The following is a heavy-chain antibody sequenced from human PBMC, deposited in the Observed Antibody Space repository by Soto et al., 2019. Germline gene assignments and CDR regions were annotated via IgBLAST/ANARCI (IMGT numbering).Heavy chain of an antibody. V-gene: IGHV4-39*01. CDR1: GGSISSSSYY. CDR2: IYYSGST. Sequence: SETLSLTCTVSGGSISSSSYYWGWIRQPPGKGLEWIGSIYYSGSTYYNPSLKSRVTISVDTSKNQFSLKLSSVTAADTAVYYCARGGGDFWSGYYGYKKNGVSGMDVWGQGTTVT. D-gene: IGHD3-3*01. CDR3: ARGGGDFWSGYYGYKKNGVSGMDV. J-gene: IGHJ6*02.